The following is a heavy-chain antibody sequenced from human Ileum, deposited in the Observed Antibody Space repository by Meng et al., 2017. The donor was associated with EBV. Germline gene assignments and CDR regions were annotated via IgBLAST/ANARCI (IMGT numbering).Heavy chain of an antibody. D-gene: IGHD6-19*01. CDR3: ARIAGSGWNFDY. CDR2: ISGYNGNA. CDR1: GYTFTSYG. J-gene: IGHJ4*02. Sequence: QVQLVQSGTEVKNPGASVKVSCKPSGYTFTSYGIPWVRQAPGQGLEWMGWISGYNGNANYAQKLQGRVTMTTDTSTSTVYMELRSLRSEDTAVYYCARIAGSGWNFDYWGQGTLVTVSS. V-gene: IGHV1-18*01.